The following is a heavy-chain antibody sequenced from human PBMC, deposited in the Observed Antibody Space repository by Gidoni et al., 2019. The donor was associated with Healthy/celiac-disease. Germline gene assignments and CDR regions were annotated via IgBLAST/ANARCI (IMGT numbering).Heavy chain of an antibody. CDR1: GFPFSSYP. Sequence: EVQLLESGGGLVQPGGSLRLPCAAPGFPFSSYPMRWVRQGPGKGLEWVSAISGSGGSTYYADSVKGRLTISRDNSKNTLYLQMNSLRAEDTAVYYCAKGGLMGWFDPWGQGTLVTVSS. V-gene: IGHV3-23*01. CDR3: AKGGLMGWFDP. CDR2: ISGSGGST. D-gene: IGHD2-8*01. J-gene: IGHJ5*02.